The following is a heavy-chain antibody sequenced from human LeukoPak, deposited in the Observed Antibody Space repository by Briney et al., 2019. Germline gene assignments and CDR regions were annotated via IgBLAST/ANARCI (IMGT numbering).Heavy chain of an antibody. CDR1: GFTFSSYW. CDR2: IKQDGNDK. CDR3: ARAPAHYYDSSDHYYVGESYFDY. J-gene: IGHJ4*02. Sequence: GGSLRLSCAASGFTFSSYWMTWVRQAPGKGLEWVANIKQDGNDKYYVDSVKGRFTISRDSAKNSLYLQMNNLRAEDTAVYYCARAPAHYYDSSDHYYVGESYFDYWGQGTLVTVSS. D-gene: IGHD3-22*01. V-gene: IGHV3-7*01.